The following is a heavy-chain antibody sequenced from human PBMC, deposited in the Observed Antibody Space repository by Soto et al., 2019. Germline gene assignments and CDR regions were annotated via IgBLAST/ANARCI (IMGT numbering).Heavy chain of an antibody. CDR2: IYWDDDK. J-gene: IGHJ4*02. CDR1: GLSLSTSGVG. V-gene: IGHV2-5*02. D-gene: IGHD4-17*01. Sequence: QITLKESYLTLVKPTQTLTLTCTFSGLSLSTSGVGVGWIRQPPGEALEWLALIYWDDDKRYSPSLKSRLTIXKXXSKNEVVLTMTNMDPVDTATYYCALMMGGTTGFDYWGQGTLVTVSS. CDR3: ALMMGGTTGFDY.